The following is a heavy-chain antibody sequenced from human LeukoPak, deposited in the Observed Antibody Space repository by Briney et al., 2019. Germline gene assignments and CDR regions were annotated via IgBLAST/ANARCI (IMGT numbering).Heavy chain of an antibody. V-gene: IGHV3-23*01. D-gene: IGHD6-19*01. J-gene: IGHJ4*02. Sequence: GGSLRLSCAASGFTFSTYAMSWVRQAPGKGLEWVSTISGSGVNTYYADSVKGRFTISRDNSKNTLYLQMNSLRAEDTAVYYCARSIAVGGTGLKAFGYWGQGTLVTVSS. CDR2: ISGSGVNT. CDR3: ARSIAVGGTGLKAFGY. CDR1: GFTFSTYA.